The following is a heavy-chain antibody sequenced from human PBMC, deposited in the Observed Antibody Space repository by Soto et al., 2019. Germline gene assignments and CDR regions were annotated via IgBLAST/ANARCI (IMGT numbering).Heavy chain of an antibody. D-gene: IGHD2-2*01. Sequence: EVPLLESGGGFVQPGGSLRLSCVASGFTFSNYAMSWVRQAPGKGLEWVSAISDTGSSTYYADSVKGRFTVSRDNSKNTLYLQLNSRRVEDTAVYYCAKEVPYASLPKGWLAPWGHGTLVTVSS. CDR1: GFTFSNYA. CDR2: ISDTGSST. CDR3: AKEVPYASLPKGWLAP. V-gene: IGHV3-23*01. J-gene: IGHJ5*02.